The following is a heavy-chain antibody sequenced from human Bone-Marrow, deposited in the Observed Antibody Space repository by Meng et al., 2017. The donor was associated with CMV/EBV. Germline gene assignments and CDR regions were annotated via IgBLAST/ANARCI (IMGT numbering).Heavy chain of an antibody. J-gene: IGHJ4*02. CDR1: GFTFSTYG. D-gene: IGHD2-8*01. CDR3: ARRGAVLALINTRHLDY. V-gene: IGHV3-48*04. CDR2: IDGSSGAI. Sequence: GESLKISCAASGFTFSTYGMNWVRQAPGEGLEWISYIDGSSGAIYYADSVKGRFTISRDNARNSLYLQMNSLRAEDTAVYYCARRGAVLALINTRHLDYWGQGTLVPVSS.